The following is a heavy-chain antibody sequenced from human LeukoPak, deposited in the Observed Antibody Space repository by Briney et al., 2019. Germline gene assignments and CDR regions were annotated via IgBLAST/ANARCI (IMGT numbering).Heavy chain of an antibody. CDR3: ARQSLGPSRSGTSNNWFDP. Sequence: SETLSLTCTVSGGSISTYYWSWIRQPPGKGLEWIGFIYYSGNTNYNPSLKSRVTISVDTPNNEFSLKLRSVTAADTAVYYCARQSLGPSRSGTSNNWFDPWGQGTLVTVSS. CDR1: GGSISTYY. V-gene: IGHV4-59*08. D-gene: IGHD3-10*01. J-gene: IGHJ5*02. CDR2: IYYSGNT.